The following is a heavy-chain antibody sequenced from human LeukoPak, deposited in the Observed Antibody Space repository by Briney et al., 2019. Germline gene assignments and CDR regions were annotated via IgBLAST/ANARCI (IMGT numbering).Heavy chain of an antibody. D-gene: IGHD3-22*01. CDR3: AILRLDSSGWSY. Sequence: SETLSLTCTVSGGSISSSSYYWGWIRQPPGKGLEWIGSIYYSGSTYYNPSLKSRVTISVDTSKNQFSLKLSSVTAADTAVYYCAILRLDSSGWSYWGQGTLVTVSS. CDR1: GGSISSSSYY. J-gene: IGHJ4*02. V-gene: IGHV4-39*01. CDR2: IYYSGST.